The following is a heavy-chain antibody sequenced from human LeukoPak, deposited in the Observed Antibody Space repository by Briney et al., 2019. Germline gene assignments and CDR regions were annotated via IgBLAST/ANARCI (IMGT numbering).Heavy chain of an antibody. CDR2: ISTYNGNT. D-gene: IGHD4-11*01. CDR3: ARDPTTQAFDY. J-gene: IGHJ4*02. CDR1: GYTFTSYG. V-gene: IGHV1-18*01. Sequence: ASVKVSCKASGYTFTSYGISWVRQAPGQGLESMGWISTYNGNTNYAQKLQGRVTMTTDTSTTTAYMELRSLTSDDTAVYYCARDPTTQAFDYWGQGTLVTVSS.